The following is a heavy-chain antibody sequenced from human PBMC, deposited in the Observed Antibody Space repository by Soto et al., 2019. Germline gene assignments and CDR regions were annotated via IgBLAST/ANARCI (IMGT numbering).Heavy chain of an antibody. CDR1: GGSFSGYY. Sequence: QVQLQQWGAGPLRPLETLSLTCGVSGGSFSGYYSAWIRQSPGKGLEWIGETNDRGSSNSTPSLKSRVSISVDTSKNPYSLNLRSVTAADTALYYCARESHDILTGPPWVWYFDLWGRGTLVTVSS. D-gene: IGHD3-9*01. CDR2: TNDRGSS. J-gene: IGHJ2*01. V-gene: IGHV4-34*01. CDR3: ARESHDILTGPPWVWYFDL.